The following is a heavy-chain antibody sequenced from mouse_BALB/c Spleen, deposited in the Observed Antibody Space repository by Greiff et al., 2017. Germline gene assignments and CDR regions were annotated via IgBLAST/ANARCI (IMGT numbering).Heavy chain of an antibody. CDR2: ISSGGSYT. D-gene: IGHD2-14*01. V-gene: IGHV5-6-4*01. J-gene: IGHJ1*01. Sequence: EVHLVESGGGLVKPGGSLKLSCAASGFTFSSYTMSWVRQTPEKRLEWVATISSGGSYTYYPDSVKGRFTISRDNAKNTLYLQMSSLKSEDTAMYYCTRDPGYDWYFDVWGAGTTVTVSS. CDR1: GFTFSSYT. CDR3: TRDPGYDWYFDV.